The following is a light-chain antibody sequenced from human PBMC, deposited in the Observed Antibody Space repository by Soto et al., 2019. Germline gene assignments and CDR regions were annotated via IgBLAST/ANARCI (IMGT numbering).Light chain of an antibody. J-gene: IGLJ1*01. CDR1: SSNIGSNT. CDR2: TNN. CDR3: AAWDDSLIGYV. Sequence: QSVLTQPPSASGTPGQRVTLSCSGSSSNIGSNTVNWYQQLPGAAPKLLIYTNNQRPSGVPDRFSGSKSGTSASLAISGLQSEDEADYYCAAWDDSLIGYVFGTGTKLTVL. V-gene: IGLV1-44*01.